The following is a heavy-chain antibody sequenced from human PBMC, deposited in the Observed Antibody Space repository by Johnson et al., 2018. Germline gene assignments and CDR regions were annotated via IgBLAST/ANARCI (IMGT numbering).Heavy chain of an antibody. CDR1: GFTFSSYA. V-gene: IGHV3-30-3*01. Sequence: QVQLVQSGGGVVQPGRSLRLSCAASGFTFSSYAMHWVRQAPGKGLEWVAVLSYDGSNKYYADSVKGRFTISRDNSKNTLYLQMNSRRAEDTALYYCSGEGPFYYMDVWGKGTRVTVSS. D-gene: IGHD7-27*01. CDR3: SGEGPFYYMDV. J-gene: IGHJ6*03. CDR2: LSYDGSNK.